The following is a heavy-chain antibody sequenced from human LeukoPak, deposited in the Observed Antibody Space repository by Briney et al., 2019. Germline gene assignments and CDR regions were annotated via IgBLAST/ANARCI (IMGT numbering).Heavy chain of an antibody. CDR2: IYYSGST. CDR3: ARERCGHSYMVL. CDR1: GCFISSYY. Sequence: SETLSLTCTVSGCFISSYYWSWIRQPPWKGLEGIGYIYYSGSTNYNPSLKSRVTISEDTSKYQFSLKLSSVTAGDSAVYSSARERCGHSYMVLWGKGTADTVSS. J-gene: IGHJ6*03. V-gene: IGHV4-59*01. D-gene: IGHD2-21*01.